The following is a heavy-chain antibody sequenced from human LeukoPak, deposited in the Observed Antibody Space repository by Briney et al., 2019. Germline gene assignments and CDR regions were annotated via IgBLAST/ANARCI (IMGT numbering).Heavy chain of an antibody. V-gene: IGHV4-34*01. CDR2: ITYSGST. J-gene: IGHJ4*02. D-gene: IGHD3-9*01. CDR3: ARYYDVLTGYYTFDY. CDR1: GGSFSGYY. Sequence: SETLSLTCAVYGGSFSGYYWSWIRQSPGKGLVWIGEITYSGSTNSNPTLESRLTISQDISKNRFSLKLSSVTAADTAVYYCARYYDVLTGYYTFDYWGQGTLVTVSS.